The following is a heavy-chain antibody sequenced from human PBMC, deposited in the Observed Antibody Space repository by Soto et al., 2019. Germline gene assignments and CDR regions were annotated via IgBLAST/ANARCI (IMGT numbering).Heavy chain of an antibody. D-gene: IGHD3-10*01. Sequence: EVQLVESGGGLVQPGGSLRLSCAASGFSFFNFWTSWVRQAPGKGLEWVANIKQGGSEKYYVDSVRGRFTISRDDAKNSVYLQMNSLRAEDTAVYYCARDRGQFLDYWGQGTLVTVSS. CDR3: ARDRGQFLDY. V-gene: IGHV3-7*01. CDR2: IKQGGSEK. CDR1: GFSFFNFW. J-gene: IGHJ4*02.